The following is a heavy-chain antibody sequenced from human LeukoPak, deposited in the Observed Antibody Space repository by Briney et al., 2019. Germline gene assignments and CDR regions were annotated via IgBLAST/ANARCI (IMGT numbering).Heavy chain of an antibody. CDR3: ARPLGSLKEYWWFDP. Sequence: GASVKVSCTASGYTFSDYYIHWLRQAPGQGLEWMGWTNPKSGGTNYAQYFQGRVTMTRDTSSTTVYMDLTRLRSDDTAVYFCARPLGSLKEYWWFDPWGQGTLVTVSS. J-gene: IGHJ5*02. CDR2: TNPKSGGT. V-gene: IGHV1-2*02. CDR1: GYTFSDYY. D-gene: IGHD2/OR15-2a*01.